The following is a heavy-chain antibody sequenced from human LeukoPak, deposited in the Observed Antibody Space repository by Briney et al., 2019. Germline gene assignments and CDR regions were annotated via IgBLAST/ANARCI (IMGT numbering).Heavy chain of an antibody. Sequence: PGGSLRLSCAVSGFTFNNYAMSWVRQAPGKGLESVSGISGSGGSTYYADSVKGRFTISRDNSKNTLYLQMNSLRAEDTAVYYCAKRSSIAFFGYWGQGTLVTVSS. D-gene: IGHD6-6*01. J-gene: IGHJ4*02. V-gene: IGHV3-23*01. CDR2: ISGSGGST. CDR1: GFTFNNYA. CDR3: AKRSSIAFFGY.